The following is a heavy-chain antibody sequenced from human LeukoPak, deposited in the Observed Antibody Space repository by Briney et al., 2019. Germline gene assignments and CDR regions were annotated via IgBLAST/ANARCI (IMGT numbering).Heavy chain of an antibody. J-gene: IGHJ4*02. CDR3: AVLLGYFQVDY. CDR2: IYYSGST. CDR1: GGSISSSSYY. D-gene: IGHD1-26*01. Sequence: PSETLSLTCTVSGGSISSSSYYWGWIRQPPGKGLEWIGSIYYSGSTYYNPSLKSRVTISVDTSKNQFSLKLSSVTAADTAVYYCAVLLGYFQVDYWGQGTLVTVSS. V-gene: IGHV4-39*01.